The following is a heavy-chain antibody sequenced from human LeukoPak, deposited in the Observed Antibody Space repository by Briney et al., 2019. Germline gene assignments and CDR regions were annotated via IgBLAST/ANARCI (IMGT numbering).Heavy chain of an antibody. V-gene: IGHV1-2*02. CDR3: ATNILVRDIINWFDP. Sequence: GASVKVSCKASGYTFTGYYMHWVRQAPGQGLEWMGWINPNSGGTNYAQKFQGRVTMTRDTSISTAYMELSGLRYDDTAVYYCATNILVRDIINWFDPWGQGTLVTVSS. J-gene: IGHJ5*02. D-gene: IGHD3-10*01. CDR1: GYTFTGYY. CDR2: INPNSGGT.